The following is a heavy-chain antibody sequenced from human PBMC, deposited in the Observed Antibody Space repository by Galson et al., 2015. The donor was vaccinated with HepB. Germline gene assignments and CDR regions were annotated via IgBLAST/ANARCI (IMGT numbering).Heavy chain of an antibody. Sequence: SVKVSCKASGYTFTNYDIDWVRQAPGQGLEWMGWVNPNSGATGYAQKFQGRVTMTRDTSISTAYMELSSLTSEDTALYYCARGNRLYASSWSPLAFDIWGQGTMVTASS. D-gene: IGHD6-13*01. CDR3: ARGNRLYASSWSPLAFDI. V-gene: IGHV1-8*01. CDR1: GYTFTNYD. J-gene: IGHJ3*02. CDR2: VNPNSGAT.